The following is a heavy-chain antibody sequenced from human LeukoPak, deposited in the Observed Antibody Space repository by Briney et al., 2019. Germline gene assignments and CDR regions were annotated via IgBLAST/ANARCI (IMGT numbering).Heavy chain of an antibody. CDR1: GFTFSSYW. Sequence: PGGSLRLSCAASGFTFSSYWMSWVRQAPGKGLEWVANIKQDGSEKYYVDSVKGRFTISRDNAKNSLYLQMNSLRAEDTAVYYCARDLVVAAAGTGVGGTDYWGQGTLVTVSS. CDR3: ARDLVVAAAGTGVGGTDY. J-gene: IGHJ4*02. CDR2: IKQDGSEK. D-gene: IGHD6-13*01. V-gene: IGHV3-7*01.